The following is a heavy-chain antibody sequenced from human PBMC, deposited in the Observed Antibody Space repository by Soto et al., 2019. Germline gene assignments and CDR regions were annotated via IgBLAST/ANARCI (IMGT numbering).Heavy chain of an antibody. CDR1: GGSFSGYY. J-gene: IGHJ6*02. D-gene: IGHD2-2*01. Sequence: QVQLQQWGAGLLKPSETLSLTCAVYGGSFSGYYWSWIRQPPGKGLEWIGEINHSGSTNYNPSLKSRVTISVDTSKNQFSLKLSSVTAADTAVHYCASDIVVVPAAPGYGMDVWGQGTTVTVSS. V-gene: IGHV4-34*01. CDR2: INHSGST. CDR3: ASDIVVVPAAPGYGMDV.